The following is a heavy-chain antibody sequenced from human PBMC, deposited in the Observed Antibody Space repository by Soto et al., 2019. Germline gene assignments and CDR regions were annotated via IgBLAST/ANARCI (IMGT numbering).Heavy chain of an antibody. J-gene: IGHJ3*02. Sequence: GGSLRLSCAASGFTFSSYAMHWVRQAPGKGLEWVAVISYDGSNKYYADSVKGRFTISRDNSKNTLYLQMNSLRAEDTAVYYCARDAEDAFDIWGKGTMVTVSS. CDR2: ISYDGSNK. V-gene: IGHV3-30-3*01. CDR3: ARDAEDAFDI. CDR1: GFTFSSYA.